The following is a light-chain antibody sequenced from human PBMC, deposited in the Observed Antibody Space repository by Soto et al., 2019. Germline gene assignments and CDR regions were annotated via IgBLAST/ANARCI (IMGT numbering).Light chain of an antibody. V-gene: IGLV2-14*01. Sequence: QSALTQPASVSGSPGQSITISCTGTSNDIGANNYVSWYQHHPGKAPKILIYEAANRPSGVSHRFSGSKSGNTASLTISGLQAEDEAGYFCTSYTSTSTLVFGGGTKLTVL. CDR1: SNDIGANNY. CDR2: EAA. J-gene: IGLJ2*01. CDR3: TSYTSTSTLV.